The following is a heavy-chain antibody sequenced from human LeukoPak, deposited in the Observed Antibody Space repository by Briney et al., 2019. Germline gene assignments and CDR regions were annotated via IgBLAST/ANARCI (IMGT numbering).Heavy chain of an antibody. J-gene: IGHJ4*02. V-gene: IGHV1-8*01. CDR2: MNPNDGYT. CDR1: GYTFTSYD. CDR3: ARDRFGEFH. D-gene: IGHD3-10*01. Sequence: ASVRVSCKASGYTFTSYDINWVRQATGQGLEWMGWMNPNDGYTAYAQKFQGRVTMTRDTSINTAYMELSSLTSEDTAVYYCARDRFGEFHWGQGSLVTVSS.